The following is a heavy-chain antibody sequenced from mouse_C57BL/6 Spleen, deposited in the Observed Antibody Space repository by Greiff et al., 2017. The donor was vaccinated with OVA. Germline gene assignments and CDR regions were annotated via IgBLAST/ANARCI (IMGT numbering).Heavy chain of an antibody. V-gene: IGHV8-8*01. CDR2: IWWDDDK. Sequence: QVTLKVSGPGILQPSQTLSLSCSFSGFSLSTFGMGLGWLRQPSGKGREWLAHIWWDDDKYYNTALKSRLTIAKDTSKNQVFLKIANVDTAETATDYCAGMEDSNYWFAYWGQGTLVTVSA. D-gene: IGHD2-5*01. CDR1: GFSLSTFGMG. CDR3: AGMEDSNYWFAY. J-gene: IGHJ3*01.